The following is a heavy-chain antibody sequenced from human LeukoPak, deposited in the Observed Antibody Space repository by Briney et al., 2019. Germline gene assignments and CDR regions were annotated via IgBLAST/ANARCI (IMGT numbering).Heavy chain of an antibody. CDR3: ARGVITTYYYDSSGSD. CDR1: GYTFTGYY. Sequence: ASVKVSCKASGYTFTGYYMHWVRQAPGQGLEWMGWINPNSGGTNYAQKFQGRVTMTRDTSISTAYMELSRLRSDDTAVYYCARGVITTYYYDSSGSDWGQGTLVTVSS. J-gene: IGHJ4*02. D-gene: IGHD3-22*01. CDR2: INPNSGGT. V-gene: IGHV1-2*02.